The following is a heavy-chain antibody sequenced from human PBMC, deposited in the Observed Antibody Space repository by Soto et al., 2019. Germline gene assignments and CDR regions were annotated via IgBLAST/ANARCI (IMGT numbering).Heavy chain of an antibody. J-gene: IGHJ4*02. CDR1: GGSISSSSYY. CDR3: ARHDGWGSSSLDY. CDR2: IYYSGST. D-gene: IGHD6-6*01. Sequence: SETLSLTCTVSGGSISSSSYYWGWIRQPPGKGLEWIGSIYYSGSTYYNPSLKSRVTISVDTSKNQFSLKLSSVTAADTAVYYCARHDGWGSSSLDYWGQGTLVTVSS. V-gene: IGHV4-39*01.